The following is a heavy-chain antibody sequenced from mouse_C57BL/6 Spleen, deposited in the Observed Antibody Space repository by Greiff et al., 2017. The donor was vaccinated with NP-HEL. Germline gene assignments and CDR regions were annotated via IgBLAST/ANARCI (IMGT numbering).Heavy chain of an antibody. CDR3: ARGGLYYAMEY. CDR2: IDPSDSYT. V-gene: IGHV1-50*01. CDR1: GYTFTSYW. J-gene: IGHJ4*01. Sequence: QVQLQQPGAELVKPGASVKLSCKASGYTFTSYWMQWVKQRPGQGLEWIGAIDPSDSYTNYNQKFKGKATLTVDTSSSTAYMQLSSLTSEDSAVYYCARGGLYYAMEYWGQGTSVTVSS.